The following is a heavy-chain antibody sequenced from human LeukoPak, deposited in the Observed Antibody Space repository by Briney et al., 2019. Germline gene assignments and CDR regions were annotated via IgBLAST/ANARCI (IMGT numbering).Heavy chain of an antibody. J-gene: IGHJ6*03. CDR1: GFTFSGFG. D-gene: IGHD2/OR15-2a*01. Sequence: GGSLRLSCAASGFTFSGFGMHWVRQAPSKGLEWVALLWVDGNNKFYGDSVRGRFTISRDNSKNTLYLQMDSLRAEDTAVYYCARGGKIAGYYYFYMDVWGKGTTVIVSS. CDR3: ARGGKIAGYYYFYMDV. V-gene: IGHV3-33*01. CDR2: LWVDGNNK.